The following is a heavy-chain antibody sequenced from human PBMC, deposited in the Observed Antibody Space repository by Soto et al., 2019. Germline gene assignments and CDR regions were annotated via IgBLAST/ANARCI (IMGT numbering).Heavy chain of an antibody. CDR3: ARSGYDFWSGRMGPDPDY. J-gene: IGHJ4*02. CDR1: GGTFSSYA. D-gene: IGHD3-3*01. CDR2: IIPIFGTA. V-gene: IGHV1-69*13. Sequence: VASVKVSCKASGGTFSSYAISWVRQAPGQGLEWMGGIIPIFGTANYAQKFQGRVTITADESTSTAYMELSSLRSEDTAVYYCARSGYDFWSGRMGPDPDYWGQGTLVTVSS.